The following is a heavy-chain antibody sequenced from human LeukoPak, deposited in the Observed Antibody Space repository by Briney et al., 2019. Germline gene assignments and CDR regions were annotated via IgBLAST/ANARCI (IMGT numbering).Heavy chain of an antibody. D-gene: IGHD3-16*01. CDR1: GFTFDDYA. Sequence: GGSLRLSCAASGFTFDDYAMHWVRQAPGKGLEWVSGISWNSGSIGYADSVKGRFTISRDNAKNSLYLQMNSLRSDDTAVYYCARVFDYVWGSPGGDYWGQGTLVTVSS. J-gene: IGHJ4*02. CDR2: ISWNSGSI. CDR3: ARVFDYVWGSPGGDY. V-gene: IGHV3-9*01.